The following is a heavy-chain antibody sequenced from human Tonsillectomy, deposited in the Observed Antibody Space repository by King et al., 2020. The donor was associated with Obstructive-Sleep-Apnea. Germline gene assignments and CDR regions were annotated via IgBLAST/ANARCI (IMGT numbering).Heavy chain of an antibody. CDR1: GGSISSYY. CDR2: IYYSGST. J-gene: IGHJ3*02. V-gene: IGHV4-59*01. CDR3: ARFASSWSDAFDI. Sequence: PLQESGPGLVKPSETLSLTCTVSGGSISSYYWSWLRQPPGKGLEWIGYIYYSGSTNYNPSLKSRVTISVDTSKNQFSLKLSSVTAADTAVYYCARFASSWSDAFDIWGQGTMVTVSS. D-gene: IGHD6-13*01.